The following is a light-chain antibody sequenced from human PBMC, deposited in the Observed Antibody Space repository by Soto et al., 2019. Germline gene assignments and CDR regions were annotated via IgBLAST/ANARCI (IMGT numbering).Light chain of an antibody. CDR2: GAS. CDR1: QSVSTSQ. CDR3: QQYGSAPRT. V-gene: IGKV3-20*01. J-gene: IGKJ1*01. Sequence: EIVLTQSPFTLSLSRGERVTLSCRASQSVSTSQLAWYQQKPGQAPRLLLFGASSRATGIPGRFRGSGSGTDSTLTISRLEPEDFAVYYCQQYGSAPRTFGRGTKVDIK.